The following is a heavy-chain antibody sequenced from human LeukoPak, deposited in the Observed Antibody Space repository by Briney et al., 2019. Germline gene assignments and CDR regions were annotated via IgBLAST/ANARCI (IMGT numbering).Heavy chain of an antibody. J-gene: IGHJ4*02. CDR2: ISWNSGSI. D-gene: IGHD1/OR15-1a*01. Sequence: PGGSLRLSCAASGFTFDDYAMHWVRQAPGKGLEWVSGISWNSGSIGYVDSVKGRFTISRDNPKNSVYLQMSSLRAEDTAVYYCLVTTRSRGFDYWGQGALVTVSS. CDR1: GFTFDDYA. CDR3: LVTTRSRGFDY. V-gene: IGHV3-9*01.